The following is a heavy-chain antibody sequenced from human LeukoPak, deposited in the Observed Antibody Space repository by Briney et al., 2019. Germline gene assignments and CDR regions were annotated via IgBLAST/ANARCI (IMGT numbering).Heavy chain of an antibody. CDR3: AKGGDQGFDP. Sequence: TGGSLRLSCAASGFTFSSYGMSWVRQAPGKWREWVSAISGSGGRTYYADSVKGRFTISRDNSKNTLYLQMNSLRAEDTAVYYCAKGGDQGFDPWGQGTLVTVSS. D-gene: IGHD3-16*01. CDR1: GFTFSSYG. CDR2: ISGSGGRT. J-gene: IGHJ5*02. V-gene: IGHV3-23*01.